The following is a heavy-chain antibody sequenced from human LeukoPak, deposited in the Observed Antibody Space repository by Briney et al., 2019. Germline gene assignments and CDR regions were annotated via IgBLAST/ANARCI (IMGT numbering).Heavy chain of an antibody. CDR1: GYTFTDYY. D-gene: IGHD2-2*01. J-gene: IGHJ4*02. CDR2: INPNSGDT. V-gene: IGHV1-2*02. Sequence: ASVKVSCKAAGYTFTDYYLHWVRQAPGQGFEWMGWINPNSGDTNYAQKFQGRVTMTRDTSISTAHMEMSRLRSDDTAVYYCARANFLYCSSTTCLFDYWGQGTLVTVSS. CDR3: ARANFLYCSSTTCLFDY.